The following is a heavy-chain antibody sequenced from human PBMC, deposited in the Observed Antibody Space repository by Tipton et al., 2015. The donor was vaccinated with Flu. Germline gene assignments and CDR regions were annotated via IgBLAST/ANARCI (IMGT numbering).Heavy chain of an antibody. Sequence: TLSLTCTVSGGSISSSSYYWGWIRQPPGKGLEWIGSIYYSGSTYYNPSLKSRVTISVDTSKNQFSLKLSSVTAADTAVYYCATKEVSYCSGGSCYSYYFDYWGQGTLGTVSS. CDR2: IYYSGST. V-gene: IGHV4-39*01. D-gene: IGHD2-15*01. J-gene: IGHJ4*02. CDR1: GGSISSSSYY. CDR3: ATKEVSYCSGGSCYSYYFDY.